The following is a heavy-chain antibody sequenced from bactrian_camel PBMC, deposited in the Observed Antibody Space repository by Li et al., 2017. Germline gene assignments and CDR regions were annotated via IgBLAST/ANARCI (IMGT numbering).Heavy chain of an antibody. CDR1: GFTFSSYF. J-gene: IGHJ4*01. CDR3: ATDEMSTVYGASWYSFAY. CDR2: IYRDGSNT. Sequence: HVQLVESGGGLVQPGGSLRLSCAASGFTFSSYFMSWVRQAPGKGLEWVAGIYRDGSNTFVADSLEGRFTISRDNAKSTLYLQMNSLKSEDTAQYYCATDEMSTVYGASWYSFAYWGQGTQVTV. V-gene: IGHV3-2*01. D-gene: IGHD6*01.